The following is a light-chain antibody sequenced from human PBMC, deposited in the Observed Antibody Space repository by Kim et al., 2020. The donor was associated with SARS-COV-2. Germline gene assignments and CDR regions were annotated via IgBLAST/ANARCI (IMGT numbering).Light chain of an antibody. CDR1: SGSIASNY. CDR2: EDN. V-gene: IGLV6-57*04. CDR3: QSYDSSKWV. J-gene: IGLJ3*02. Sequence: NFMQTQPHSVSESPGKTVTISCTRSSGSIASNYVQWYQQRPGSAPTTVIYEDNQRPSGVPDRFSGSIDSSSNSASLTISGLKTEDEADYYCQSYDSSKWVFGGGTQLTVL.